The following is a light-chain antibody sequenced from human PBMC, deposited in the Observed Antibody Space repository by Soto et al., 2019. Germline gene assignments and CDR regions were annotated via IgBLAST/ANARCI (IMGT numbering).Light chain of an antibody. Sequence: DLQMTQSLSSLSASVGDTVTITCRASQSISNSLSWYQQKPGKAPKFLIYVASTLQRGVPSRFSGTGSGTDFPLTIISLQPEDVATYSCQQTFSPPYAFGQGTKLEIK. CDR2: VAS. J-gene: IGKJ2*01. CDR1: QSISNS. CDR3: QQTFSPPYA. V-gene: IGKV1-39*01.